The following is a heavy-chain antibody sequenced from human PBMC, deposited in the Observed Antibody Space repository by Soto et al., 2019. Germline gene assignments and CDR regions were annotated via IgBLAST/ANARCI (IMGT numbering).Heavy chain of an antibody. CDR1: GGSISSYY. CDR2: IYYSGST. CDR3: ARGKRITIFGVVPTPPYYYYMDV. J-gene: IGHJ6*03. Sequence: SETLSLTCTVSGGSISSYYWSWIRQPPGKGLEWIGYIYYSGSTNYNPSLKSRVTISVDTSKNQFSLKLSSVTAADTAVYYCARGKRITIFGVVPTPPYYYYMDVWGKGTTVTVS. D-gene: IGHD3-3*01. V-gene: IGHV4-59*08.